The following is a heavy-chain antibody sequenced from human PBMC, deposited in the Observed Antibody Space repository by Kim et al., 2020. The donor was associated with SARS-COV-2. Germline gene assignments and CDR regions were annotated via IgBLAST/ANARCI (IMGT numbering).Heavy chain of an antibody. D-gene: IGHD3-10*01. J-gene: IGHJ4*02. Sequence: GGSLRLSCAASGFTFSNAWMSWVRQAPGKGLEWVGRIKSKTDGGTTDYAAPVKGRFTISRDDSKNTLYLQMNSLKTEDTAVYYCTTGLITMVRGVIYRDDYWGQGTLVTVSS. CDR2: IKSKTDGGTT. CDR1: GFTFSNAW. CDR3: TTGLITMVRGVIYRDDY. V-gene: IGHV3-15*01.